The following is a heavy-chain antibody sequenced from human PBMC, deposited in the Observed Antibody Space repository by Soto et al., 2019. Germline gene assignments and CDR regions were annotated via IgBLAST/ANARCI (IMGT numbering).Heavy chain of an antibody. CDR2: IWYDGSNK. CDR3: ARTYYDFWSGYYPLYYYYGMDV. V-gene: IGHV3-33*01. J-gene: IGHJ6*02. D-gene: IGHD3-3*01. Sequence: GGSLRLSCAASGFTFSSYGMHWVRQAPGKGLEWVAVIWYDGSNKYYADSVKGRFTISRDNSKNTLYLQMNSLRAEDTAVYYCARTYYDFWSGYYPLYYYYGMDVWGQGTTVTVSS. CDR1: GFTFSSYG.